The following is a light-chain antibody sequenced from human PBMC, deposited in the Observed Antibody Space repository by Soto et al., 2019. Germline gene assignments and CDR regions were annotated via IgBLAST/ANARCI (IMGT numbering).Light chain of an antibody. J-gene: IGKJ1*01. CDR2: AAS. V-gene: IGKV1-39*01. CDR1: QSINNY. Sequence: DIQLTQSPSSLSASVVNTFNIFGRASQSINNYLSWYQKKPGKAPKVLIFAASTLQSGVPSRFSGSGSGTDFTLTITSLQPEDFATYYCQQSYSRTFGQGTKVDIK. CDR3: QQSYSRT.